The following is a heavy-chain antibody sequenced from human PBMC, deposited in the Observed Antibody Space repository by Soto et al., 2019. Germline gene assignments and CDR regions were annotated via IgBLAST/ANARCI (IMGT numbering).Heavy chain of an antibody. CDR2: IYSGGST. J-gene: IGHJ6*02. CDR1: GFTVSSNY. CDR3: ARDGGTGQVYYYYGMDV. D-gene: IGHD3-9*01. V-gene: IGHV3-66*01. Sequence: EVQLVESGGGLVQPGGSLRLSCAASGFTVSSNYMSWVRQAPGKGLEWVSVIYSGGSTYYADSVKGRFTISRDNSKNTLYLQMNSLRAEDTAVYYCARDGGTGQVYYYYGMDVWGQGTTVTVSS.